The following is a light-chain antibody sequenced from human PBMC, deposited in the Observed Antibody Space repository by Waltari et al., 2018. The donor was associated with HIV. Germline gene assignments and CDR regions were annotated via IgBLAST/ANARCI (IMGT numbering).Light chain of an antibody. CDR2: RDN. J-gene: IGLJ2*01. V-gene: IGLV1-47*01. CDR1: SSNIGSNS. CDR3: ATWDDSLSGVV. Sequence: QSVLTQPPSASGTPGQRVTISCSGSSSNIGSNSVYWYQQLPGTAPKLLIYRDNRRLSGVPDRFSGSQSGTSASLAISELRSDDEADYYCATWDDSLSGVVFGGGTKVTVL.